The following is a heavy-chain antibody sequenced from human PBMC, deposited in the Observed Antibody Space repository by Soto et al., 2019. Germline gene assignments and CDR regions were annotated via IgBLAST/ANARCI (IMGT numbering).Heavy chain of an antibody. CDR2: TYYRSKWYN. D-gene: IGHD6-13*01. CDR1: GDSVSSNSAA. CDR3: ARLAAAGTWYYYGMDV. V-gene: IGHV6-1*01. Sequence: SQTLSLTCAISGDSVSSNSAAWSWIRQSPSRGLEWLGRTYYRSKWYNDYAVSVKSRITINPDTSKNQFSLQLNSVTPEDTAVYYCARLAAAGTWYYYGMDVWGQGTTVTVSS. J-gene: IGHJ6*02.